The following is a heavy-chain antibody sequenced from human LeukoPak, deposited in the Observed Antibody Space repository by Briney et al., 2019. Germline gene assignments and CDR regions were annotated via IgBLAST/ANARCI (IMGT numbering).Heavy chain of an antibody. Sequence: GGSLRLSCAASGFTFDDYAMHWVRQAPGKGLEWVSLISWDGGSTYYADSVKGRFTISRDHSKNSLYLQMNSLRAEDTALYYCAKGGCSSTRRYGGLYYYYYYYMDVWGKGTTVTVSS. D-gene: IGHD2-2*01. CDR1: GFTFDDYA. CDR3: AKGGCSSTRRYGGLYYYYYYYMDV. J-gene: IGHJ6*03. V-gene: IGHV3-43D*03. CDR2: ISWDGGST.